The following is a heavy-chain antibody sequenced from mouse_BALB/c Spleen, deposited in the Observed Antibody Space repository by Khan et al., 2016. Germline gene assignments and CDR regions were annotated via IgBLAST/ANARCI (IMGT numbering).Heavy chain of an antibody. J-gene: IGHJ3*01. V-gene: IGHV4-1*02. CDR2: INPDSSTI. CDR1: GFDFSRYW. Sequence: EVKLLESGGGLVQPGGSLKLSCAATGFDFSRYWMSWVRQAPGKGLEWIGEINPDSSTINYTPSLKDKFIISRDNAKNTLYLQMSKVRSEDTALYYCARLHYYGWFAYWGQGTLVTVSA. D-gene: IGHD1-2*01. CDR3: ARLHYYGWFAY.